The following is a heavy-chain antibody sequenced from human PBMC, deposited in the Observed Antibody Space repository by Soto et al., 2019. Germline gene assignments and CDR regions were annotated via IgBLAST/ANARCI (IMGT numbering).Heavy chain of an antibody. CDR1: GGSIIRGGYY. V-gene: IGHV4-31*03. D-gene: IGHD4-4*01. CDR2: IYYSGST. J-gene: IGHJ4*02. Sequence: PSETLSLTCPVSGGSIIRGGYYWSWIRQHPGKGLEWIGYIYYSGSTYYNPSLKSRVTISVDTSKNQFSLKLSSVTAADTAVYYCARAYSNYFDYWGQGTLVTVSS. CDR3: ARAYSNYFDY.